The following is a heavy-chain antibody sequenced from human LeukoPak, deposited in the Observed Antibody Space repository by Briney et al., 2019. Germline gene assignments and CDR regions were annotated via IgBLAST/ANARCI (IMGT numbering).Heavy chain of an antibody. CDR2: ISGSGGST. D-gene: IGHD3-22*01. CDR1: GFTFSSYA. J-gene: IGHJ3*02. Sequence: PGRSLRLSCAASGFTFSSYAMSWVRQAPGKGLEWVSAISGSGGSTYYADSVKGRFTISRDNSKNTLYLQMNSLRAEDTAVYYCAKVLITYYYDSSGYPDAFDIWGQGTMVTVSS. CDR3: AKVLITYYYDSSGYPDAFDI. V-gene: IGHV3-23*01.